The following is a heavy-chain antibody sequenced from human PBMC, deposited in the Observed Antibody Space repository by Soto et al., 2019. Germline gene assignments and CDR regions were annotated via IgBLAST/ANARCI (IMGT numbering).Heavy chain of an antibody. CDR3: SRSLDS. Sequence: GSLRLSCAASGFTFSSFWMDWVRQAPGKGLEWVANINPDGSEKQYVDSVKDRFTISRDNAKNSLYLQMSSVTAEDSALYYCSRSLDSWGQGTRVTVSS. CDR1: GFTFSSFW. V-gene: IGHV3-7*01. J-gene: IGHJ4*02. CDR2: INPDGSEK.